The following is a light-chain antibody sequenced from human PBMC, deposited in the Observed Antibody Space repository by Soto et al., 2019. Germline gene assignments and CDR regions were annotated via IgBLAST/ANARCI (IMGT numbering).Light chain of an antibody. J-gene: IGLJ3*02. CDR3: SSYAVGIKWV. Sequence: QSALTQPPSASGSPGQSVTISCTGTSSDVGGYNFVSWYQQHPGKAPKFMIYEGTKRPSGVPDRFSGSKSVNTASLTVSGLRAEDEADYYCSSYAVGIKWVFGGWTKLTVL. CDR2: EGT. CDR1: SSDVGGYNF. V-gene: IGLV2-8*01.